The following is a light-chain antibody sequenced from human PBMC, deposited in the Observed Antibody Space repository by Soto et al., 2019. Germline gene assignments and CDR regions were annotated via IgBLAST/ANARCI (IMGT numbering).Light chain of an antibody. Sequence: QSALTQPASVSGSPGQSITISCTGTEVGAHRFVSWYQQVPGTAPKLLIYDVIKRPSGISPRFSGSKAGNTASLTISGLQADDEADYFCSTDTSASTSFGGGTKLTVL. CDR2: DVI. CDR1: EVGAHRF. V-gene: IGLV2-14*03. CDR3: STDTSASTS. J-gene: IGLJ2*01.